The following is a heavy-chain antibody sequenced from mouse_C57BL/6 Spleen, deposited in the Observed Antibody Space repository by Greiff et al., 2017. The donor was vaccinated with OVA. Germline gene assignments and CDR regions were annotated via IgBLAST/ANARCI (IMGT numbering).Heavy chain of an antibody. Sequence: VQLQQPGAELVMPGASVKLSCKASGYTFTSYWMHWVKQRPGQGLEWIGEIDPSDSYTNYNQKFKGKSTLTVDKSSSTAYMQLSSLTSEDSAVYYCARSRSDYEGAMDYWGQGTSVTVSS. CDR3: ARSRSDYEGAMDY. J-gene: IGHJ4*01. D-gene: IGHD2-4*01. CDR1: GYTFTSYW. CDR2: IDPSDSYT. V-gene: IGHV1-69*01.